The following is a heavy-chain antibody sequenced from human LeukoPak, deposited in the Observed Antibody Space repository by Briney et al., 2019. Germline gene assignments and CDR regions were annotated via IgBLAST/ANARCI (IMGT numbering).Heavy chain of an antibody. CDR3: ARAGNYDILTGYYTPYYYYYGMDV. Sequence: ASVKVSCTASGYTFTGYYMHWVRQAPGQGLEWMGWINPNSGGTNYAQKFQGWVTMTRDTSISTAYMELSRLRSDDTAVYYCARAGNYDILTGYYTPYYYYYGMDVWGQGTTVTVSS. CDR1: GYTFTGYY. D-gene: IGHD3-9*01. J-gene: IGHJ6*02. CDR2: INPNSGGT. V-gene: IGHV1-2*04.